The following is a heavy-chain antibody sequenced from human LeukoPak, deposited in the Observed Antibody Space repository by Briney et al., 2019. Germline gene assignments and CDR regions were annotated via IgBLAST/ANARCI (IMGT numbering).Heavy chain of an antibody. J-gene: IGHJ3*02. V-gene: IGHV3-30*18. D-gene: IGHD2-15*01. CDR1: GFTFSSYG. CDR2: ISHDGGRP. CDR3: AKGRTTWWWFDASAI. Sequence: GGSLRLSCAASGFTFSSYGMHWVRQAPGKGLEWVAVISHDGGRPSYADSVKGRLTISRDNSKNTLYLQMSSLGPEDTAVYYCAKGRTTWWWFDASAIWGQGTMVTVSS.